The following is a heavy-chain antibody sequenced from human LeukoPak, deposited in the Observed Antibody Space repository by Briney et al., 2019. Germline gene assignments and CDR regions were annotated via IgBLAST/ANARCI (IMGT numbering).Heavy chain of an antibody. J-gene: IGHJ6*02. CDR1: GFTFSSYA. V-gene: IGHV3-21*01. Sequence: GGSLRLSCAASGFTFSSYAMNWVRQAPGKGLEWVSSISSSSSYIYYADSVKGRFTISRDNAKNSLYLQMNSLRAEDTAVYYCARSTYSSSSRRYYYGMDVWGQGTTVTVS. CDR3: ARSTYSSSSRRYYYGMDV. D-gene: IGHD6-6*01. CDR2: ISSSSSYI.